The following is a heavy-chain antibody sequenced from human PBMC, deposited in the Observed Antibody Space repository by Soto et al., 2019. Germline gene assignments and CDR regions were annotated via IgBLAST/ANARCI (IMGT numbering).Heavy chain of an antibody. J-gene: IGHJ4*02. CDR3: AKDAGSTEYFFTS. CDR1: GFTFSTYA. D-gene: IGHD2-2*01. Sequence: VGSLRLSCAASGFTFSTYAMHWVRQAPGKGLEWVAVISHDGSDTDYSDSVKGRFTISRDNSKSTLSLQMNSLRPEDTAVYYGAKDAGSTEYFFTSWGQGTLVTVS. CDR2: ISHDGSDT. V-gene: IGHV3-30*18.